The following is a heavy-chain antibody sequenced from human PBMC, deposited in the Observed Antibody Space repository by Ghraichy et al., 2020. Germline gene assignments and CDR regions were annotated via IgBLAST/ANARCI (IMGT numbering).Heavy chain of an antibody. CDR1: GGSISSSSYY. V-gene: IGHV4-39*01. CDR2: IYYSGST. CDR3: ASPLLEWNV. J-gene: IGHJ6*02. D-gene: IGHD3-3*01. Sequence: SETLSLTCTVSGGSISSSSYYWGWIRQPPGKGLEWIGSIYYSGSTYYNPSLKSRVTISVDTSKNQFSLKLSSVTAADTAVYYCASPLLEWNVWGQGTTVTVSS.